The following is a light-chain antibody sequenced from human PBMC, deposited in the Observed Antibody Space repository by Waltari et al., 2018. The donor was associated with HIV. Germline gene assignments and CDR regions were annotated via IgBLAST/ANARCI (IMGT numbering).Light chain of an antibody. CDR1: QSSSRN. CDR3: QRTYRTSPVFT. V-gene: IGKV1-39*01. Sequence: DIQMTQSPSPLPPSVGHSVTLTCRASQSSSRNLNWYQQKPGKAPKRLIYSASSLQTGVPSRFSGSGSGTDFTLTISSLQPEDFATYYCQRTYRTSPVFTFGPGTKVDI. J-gene: IGKJ3*01. CDR2: SAS.